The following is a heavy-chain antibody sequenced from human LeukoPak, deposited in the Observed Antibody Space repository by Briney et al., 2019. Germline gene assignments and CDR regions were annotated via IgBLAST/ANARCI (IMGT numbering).Heavy chain of an antibody. CDR1: GGSISSHY. CDR3: ARAYGGNSPFDP. V-gene: IGHV4-59*11. Sequence: SETLSLTCTVSGGSISSHYWSWIRQPPGKGLEWIGYIYYSGSTNYNPSLKSRVTMSVDTPKNQFSLKLSSVTAADTAVYYCARAYGGNSPFDPWGQGTLVTVSS. J-gene: IGHJ5*02. CDR2: IYYSGST. D-gene: IGHD4-23*01.